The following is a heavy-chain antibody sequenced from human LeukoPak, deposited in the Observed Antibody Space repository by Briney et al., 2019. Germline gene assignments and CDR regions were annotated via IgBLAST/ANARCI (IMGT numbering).Heavy chain of an antibody. CDR3: ARAPPPYDFWNPTWFDP. J-gene: IGHJ5*02. CDR2: IYYSGST. CDR1: GGSISSYY. V-gene: IGHV4-59*01. D-gene: IGHD3-3*01. Sequence: PSETLSLTCTVSGGSISSYYWSWIRQPPGKGLEWIGYIYYSGSTNYNPPLKSRVTISVDTSKNQFSLKPSSVTAADTAVYYCARAPPPYDFWNPTWFDPWGQGTLVTVSS.